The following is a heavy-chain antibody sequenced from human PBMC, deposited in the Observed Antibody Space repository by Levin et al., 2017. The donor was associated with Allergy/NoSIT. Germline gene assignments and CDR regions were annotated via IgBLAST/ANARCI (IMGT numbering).Heavy chain of an antibody. V-gene: IGHV3-53*01. CDR3: ARVGVTIFGVDPSYWYFDL. D-gene: IGHD3-3*01. J-gene: IGHJ2*01. CDR1: GFTVSSNY. CDR2: IYSGGST. Sequence: PGGSLRLSCAASGFTVSSNYMSWVRQAPGKGLEWVSVIYSGGSTYYADSVKGRFTISRDNSKNTLYLQMNSLRAEDTAVYYCARVGVTIFGVDPSYWYFDLWGRGTLVTVSS.